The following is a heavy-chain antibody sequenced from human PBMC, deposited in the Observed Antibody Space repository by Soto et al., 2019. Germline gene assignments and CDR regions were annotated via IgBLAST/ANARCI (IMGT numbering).Heavy chain of an antibody. D-gene: IGHD3-3*01. J-gene: IGHJ4*02. CDR1: GGSFKSGSYS. CDR3: ARDFAYFDS. Sequence: QVQLQESGPGLVKPSETLSLTCTVSGGSFKSGSYSWSWIRQPPGKGLEWIGYVYHTGRTSYNPSLTSRVSISIDTSKNQFSLNLDSVTAADTAVYFCARDFAYFDSWGQGTLVPVSS. V-gene: IGHV4-61*01. CDR2: VYHTGRT.